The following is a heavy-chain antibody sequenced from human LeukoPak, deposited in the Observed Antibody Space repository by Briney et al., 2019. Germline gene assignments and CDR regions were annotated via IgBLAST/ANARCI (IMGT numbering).Heavy chain of an antibody. J-gene: IGHJ4*02. Sequence: GGSLRLSCAASGFTFSDYYMSWIRQAPGKGLEWVSYISSSGSTIYYADSVKGRFTISRDNAKNSLYLQMNSLRAEDTAVYYCAKDRDEQWLMDYWGQGTLVTVSS. CDR1: GFTFSDYY. CDR3: AKDRDEQWLMDY. CDR2: ISSSGSTI. V-gene: IGHV3-11*04. D-gene: IGHD6-19*01.